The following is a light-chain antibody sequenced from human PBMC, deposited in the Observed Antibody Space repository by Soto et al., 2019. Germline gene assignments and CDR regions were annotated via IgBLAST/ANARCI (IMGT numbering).Light chain of an antibody. CDR2: GAS. CDR1: QIISSN. CDR3: QQYNNWPWT. J-gene: IGKJ1*01. V-gene: IGKV3-15*01. Sequence: EVVMTQSPATLSVSPGERATLSCRASQIISSNFAWYQQRPGQAPRLLIYGASTRATGIPARFSGSRSGTEFTLTISSLQSEDFAVYYCQQYNNWPWTFGQGTRVEIK.